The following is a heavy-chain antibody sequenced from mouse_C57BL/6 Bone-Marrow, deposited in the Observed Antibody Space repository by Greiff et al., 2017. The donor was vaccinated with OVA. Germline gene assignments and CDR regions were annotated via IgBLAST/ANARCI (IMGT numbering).Heavy chain of an antibody. J-gene: IGHJ4*01. CDR2: IDPEDGDT. D-gene: IGHD2-1*01. CDR1: GFNIKDYY. CDR3: TTCGNYLYYAMDY. Sequence: VQLQQSGAELVRPGASVKLSCTASGFNIKDYYMHWVKQRPEQGLEWIGRIDPEDGDTEYAPKFQGKATMTADTSSNTAYLQLSSLTSEDTAVYYCTTCGNYLYYAMDYWGQGTSVTVSS. V-gene: IGHV14-1*01.